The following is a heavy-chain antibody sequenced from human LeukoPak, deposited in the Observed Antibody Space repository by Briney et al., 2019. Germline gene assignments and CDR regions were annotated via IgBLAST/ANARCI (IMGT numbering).Heavy chain of an antibody. CDR1: GGSFSGYY. D-gene: IGHD5-18*01. V-gene: IGHV4-34*01. CDR2: INHSGST. J-gene: IGHJ4*02. Sequence: PSETLSLTCAVYGGSFSGYYWSWIRQPPGKGLEWIGEINHSGSTNYNPSLKSRVTISVDTSKNQFSLKPSSVTAADTAVYYCARGGGYSYGRSFDYWGQGTLVTVSS. CDR3: ARGGGYSYGRSFDY.